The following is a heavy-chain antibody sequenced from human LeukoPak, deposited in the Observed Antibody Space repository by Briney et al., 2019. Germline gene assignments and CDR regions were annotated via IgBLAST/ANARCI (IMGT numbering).Heavy chain of an antibody. V-gene: IGHV3-64*01. CDR1: GFTFSSYA. J-gene: IGHJ4*02. CDR2: ISSNGGST. Sequence: GGSLRLSCAASGFTFSSYAMHWVRQAPGKGLEYVSAISSNGGSTYYANSVKGRFTISRDNSKNTLYLQMGSLRAEDMAVYYCRGVRGGTEADYWGQGTLVTVSS. D-gene: IGHD3-10*01. CDR3: RGVRGGTEADY.